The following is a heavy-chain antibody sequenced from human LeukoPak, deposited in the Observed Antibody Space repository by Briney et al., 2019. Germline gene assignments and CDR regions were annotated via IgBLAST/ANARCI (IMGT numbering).Heavy chain of an antibody. V-gene: IGHV3-23*01. D-gene: IGHD3-3*01. Sequence: GGSLRLSCAASGFTFSSYAMSWVRQAPGKGLEWVSAISGSGGSTYYADSVKGRFTISRDNSKNTLYLQMNSLRAEDTAVYYCAKERFLERLFPTAPTYNWFDPWGQGTLVTVSS. CDR2: ISGSGGST. J-gene: IGHJ5*02. CDR1: GFTFSSYA. CDR3: AKERFLERLFPTAPTYNWFDP.